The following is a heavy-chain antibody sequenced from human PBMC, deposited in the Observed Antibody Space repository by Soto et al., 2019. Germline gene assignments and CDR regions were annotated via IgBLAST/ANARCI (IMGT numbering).Heavy chain of an antibody. J-gene: IGHJ6*03. CDR2: ISAYNGNT. CDR1: GYTFTSYG. CDR3: ARAHRLRWVSYYYYKDV. D-gene: IGHD4-17*01. Sequence: ASVKVSCKASGYTFTSYGISWVRQAPGQGLEWMGWISAYNGNTNYAQKLQGRVTMTTDTSTSTAYMELRSLRSDDTAVYYCARAHRLRWVSYYYYKDVWGKGTTVTVSS. V-gene: IGHV1-18*01.